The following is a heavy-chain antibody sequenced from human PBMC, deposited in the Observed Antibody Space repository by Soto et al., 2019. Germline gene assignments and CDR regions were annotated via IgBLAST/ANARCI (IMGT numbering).Heavy chain of an antibody. Sequence: GGSLSLSCAASGFTFSSYAMHWVRQAPGKGLEWVAVISYDGSNKYYADSVKGRFTISRDNSKNTLYLQMNSLRAEDTAVYYCARDPVTIAVAPNRHYYYGMDVWGQGTTVTVSS. CDR1: GFTFSSYA. CDR2: ISYDGSNK. J-gene: IGHJ6*02. D-gene: IGHD6-19*01. CDR3: ARDPVTIAVAPNRHYYYGMDV. V-gene: IGHV3-30-3*01.